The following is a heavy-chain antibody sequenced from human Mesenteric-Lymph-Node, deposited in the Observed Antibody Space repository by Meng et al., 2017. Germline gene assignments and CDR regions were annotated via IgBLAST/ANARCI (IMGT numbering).Heavy chain of an antibody. Sequence: GGSLRLSCAASGFTFGPFWMNWVRQAPGKGLEWVAVTLPDGNQNYYADSVKGRFTISRENSKNTMFLQMNSLRSEDTGVYYCVRGNIDWYLDYWGQGTLVTVSS. D-gene: IGHD3-9*01. J-gene: IGHJ4*02. V-gene: IGHV3-30*03. CDR3: VRGNIDWYLDY. CDR2: TLPDGNQN. CDR1: GFTFGPFW.